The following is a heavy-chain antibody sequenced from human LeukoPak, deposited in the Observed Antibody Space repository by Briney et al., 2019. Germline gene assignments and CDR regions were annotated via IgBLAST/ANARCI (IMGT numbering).Heavy chain of an antibody. Sequence: SETLSLTCTVSGGSINSYYWSWIRQPAGKGLEWIGRIYTSGSTNYNPSLKSRVTMSVDTSKNQFSLKLSSVTAADTAVYYCARVVYSSSSGNWFDPWGQGTLVTVSS. CDR1: GGSINSYY. CDR3: ARVVYSSSSGNWFDP. D-gene: IGHD6-13*01. CDR2: IYTSGST. V-gene: IGHV4-4*07. J-gene: IGHJ5*02.